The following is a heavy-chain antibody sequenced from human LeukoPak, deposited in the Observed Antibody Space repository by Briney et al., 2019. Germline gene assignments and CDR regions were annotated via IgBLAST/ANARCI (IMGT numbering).Heavy chain of an antibody. CDR3: ARDFYGNDAFDI. CDR2: IYYSGST. CDR1: GGPISSYY. J-gene: IGHJ3*02. Sequence: SETLSLTCTVSGGPISSYYWSWIRQPPGKGLEWIGYIYYSGSTNYNPSLKSRVTISVDTSKNQFSLKLSSVTAADTAVYYCARDFYGNDAFDIWGQGTMVTVSS. D-gene: IGHD4-4*01. V-gene: IGHV4-59*01.